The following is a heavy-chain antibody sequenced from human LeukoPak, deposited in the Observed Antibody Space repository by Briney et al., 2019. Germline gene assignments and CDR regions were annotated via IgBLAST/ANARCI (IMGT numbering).Heavy chain of an antibody. V-gene: IGHV3-21*01. CDR1: GFTFSTYS. CDR3: ASSHYYYYMDV. J-gene: IGHJ6*03. CDR2: IGSSSSYI. Sequence: GGSLRLSCAASGFTFSTYSMNWVRQAPGKGLEWVSSIGSSSSYIYYADSVKGRSTISRDNAQNSLYLQMISLRAEDTAVYYCASSHYYYYMDVWGKGTTVTVSS.